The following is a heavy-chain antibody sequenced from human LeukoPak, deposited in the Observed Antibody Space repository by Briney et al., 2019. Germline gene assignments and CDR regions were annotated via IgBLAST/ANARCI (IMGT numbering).Heavy chain of an antibody. CDR2: ISGSGGST. CDR1: RFTFSSYA. J-gene: IGHJ4*02. D-gene: IGHD3-10*01. V-gene: IGHV3-23*01. Sequence: PGGSLRLSCAASRFTFSSYAMSWVRQAPGKGLEWVSAISGSGGSTYYADSVKGRFTISRDNSKNTLYLQMNSLRAEDTAVYYCTTPKRGGSGSYYNYYFDYWGQGTLVTVSS. CDR3: TTPKRGGSGSYYNYYFDY.